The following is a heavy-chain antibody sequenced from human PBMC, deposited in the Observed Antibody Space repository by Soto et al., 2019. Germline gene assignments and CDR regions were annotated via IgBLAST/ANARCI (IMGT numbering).Heavy chain of an antibody. Sequence: SETLSLTCTVSGGSISSYYWSWIRQPPGKGLEWIGYIYYSGSTNYNPSLKSRVTISVDTSKNQFSLKLSSVTAADTAVYYCARGTVAGTSDYWGQGTLVTVSS. V-gene: IGHV4-59*01. D-gene: IGHD6-19*01. CDR1: GGSISSYY. CDR2: IYYSGST. J-gene: IGHJ4*02. CDR3: ARGTVAGTSDY.